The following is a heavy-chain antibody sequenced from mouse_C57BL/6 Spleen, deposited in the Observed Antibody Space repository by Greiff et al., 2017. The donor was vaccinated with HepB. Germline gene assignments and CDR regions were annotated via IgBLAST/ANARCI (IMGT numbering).Heavy chain of an antibody. D-gene: IGHD4-1*01. CDR2: IYPGDGDT. CDR3: GRAGTGTDDFDY. CDR1: GYAFSSYW. Sequence: VQLQQSGAELVKPGASVKISCKASGYAFSSYWMNWVKQRPGKGLERIGQIYPGDGDTNYNGKFKGKATLTADKSSSTAYMQLSSLTSEDSAGYCCGRAGTGTDDFDYWGQGTTLTVSS. J-gene: IGHJ2*01. V-gene: IGHV1-80*01.